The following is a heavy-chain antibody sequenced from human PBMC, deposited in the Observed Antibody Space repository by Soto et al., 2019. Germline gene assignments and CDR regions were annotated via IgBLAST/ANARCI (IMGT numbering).Heavy chain of an antibody. D-gene: IGHD3-3*01. V-gene: IGHV5-51*01. CDR2: IYPSDSDT. CDR1: GYNFAGYW. Sequence: GESLKISCKGSGYNFAGYWIAWVRQMPGKGLELMGIIYPSDSDTRYRPSFQGQVTISADKSISSAYLQWSSLRASDTAMYYCARGGVSTRTFDYWSQGTPVTVSS. J-gene: IGHJ4*02. CDR3: ARGGVSTRTFDY.